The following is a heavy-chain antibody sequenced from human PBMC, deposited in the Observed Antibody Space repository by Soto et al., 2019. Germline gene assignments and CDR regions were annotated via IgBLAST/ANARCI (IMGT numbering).Heavy chain of an antibody. CDR3: ASVILRFSYGIDV. Sequence: GGSLRLSCAASGSTFSSSEMHWVRQAPGKGLEWVSYISKSSSVIYYADSVKGRFTISRDNAKNLLYLQMNSLRAEDTAVYFCASVILRFSYGIDVWGQGTTVTVSS. J-gene: IGHJ6*02. CDR1: GSTFSSSE. V-gene: IGHV3-48*03. D-gene: IGHD3-3*01. CDR2: ISKSSSVI.